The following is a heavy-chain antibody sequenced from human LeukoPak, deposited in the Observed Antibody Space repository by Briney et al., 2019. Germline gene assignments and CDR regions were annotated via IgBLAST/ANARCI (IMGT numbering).Heavy chain of an antibody. D-gene: IGHD5-24*01. CDR1: GFTFSSYA. J-gene: IGHJ4*02. V-gene: IGHV3-30-3*01. Sequence: PGRSLRLSCAASGFTFSSYAMHWVRQAPGKGLEWVAVISYDGSNKYYADSVKGRFTISRDNSKNTLYLQMNSLRAEDTAVYYCAREPTDGYNSLGFFDYWGQGTLVTVSS. CDR3: AREPTDGYNSLGFFDY. CDR2: ISYDGSNK.